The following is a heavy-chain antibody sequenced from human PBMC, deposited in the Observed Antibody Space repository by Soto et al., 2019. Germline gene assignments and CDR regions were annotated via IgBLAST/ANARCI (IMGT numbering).Heavy chain of an antibody. J-gene: IGHJ5*02. V-gene: IGHV1-69*06. CDR3: ARDTGYCSSTSCHEGWFDP. CDR1: GGTFSSYA. Sequence: QVQLVQSGAEVKKPGSSVKVSCKASGGTFSSYAISWVRQAPGQGLEWMGGIIPIFGTANYAQKFQDRVTITADKPPRKAYMEPKSLGPADTAVYYCARDTGYCSSTSCHEGWFDPWGQGTLVTVSS. D-gene: IGHD2-2*01. CDR2: IIPIFGTA.